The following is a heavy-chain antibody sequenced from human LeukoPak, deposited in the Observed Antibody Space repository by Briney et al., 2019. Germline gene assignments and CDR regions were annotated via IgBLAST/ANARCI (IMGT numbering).Heavy chain of an antibody. CDR1: GYTFTIYY. CDR3: ARDAGTAMGVQESNYLGY. CDR2: IDPSGGST. D-gene: IGHD5-18*01. J-gene: IGHJ4*02. Sequence: GASVKVSFKASGYTFTIYYMHWVRQAPGQGLEWMGIIDPSGGSTSYAQKFQGRVTMTRDTSTSTVYMELSSLRSEDTAVYYCARDAGTAMGVQESNYLGYLGQGTLVTVSS. V-gene: IGHV1-46*01.